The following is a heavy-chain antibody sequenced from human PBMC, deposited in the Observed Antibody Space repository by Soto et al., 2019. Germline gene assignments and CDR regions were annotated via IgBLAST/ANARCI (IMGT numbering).Heavy chain of an antibody. J-gene: IGHJ4*02. CDR3: ARGGSGDYPKPFDY. D-gene: IGHD4-17*01. CDR2: INHSGST. CDR1: GGSFSGYH. V-gene: IGHV4-34*01. Sequence: QVQLQQWGAGLLKPSETLSLTCAVYGGSFSGYHWSWIRQPPGKGLEWIGEINHSGSTNYNPSLKSRVTISVDTSKNQFSLKLSSVTAADTAVYYCARGGSGDYPKPFDYWGQGTLVTVSS.